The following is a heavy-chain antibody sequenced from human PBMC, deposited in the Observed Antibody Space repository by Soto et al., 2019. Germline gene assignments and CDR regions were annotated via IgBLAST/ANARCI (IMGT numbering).Heavy chain of an antibody. CDR3: ARGRSDGEVDY. CDR1: GGSISSSNW. D-gene: IGHD3-10*01. J-gene: IGHJ4*02. Sequence: QVQLQESGPGLVKPSGTLSLTCAVSGGSISSSNWWSWVRQPPGKGLEWIGEIYHSGSTNYNPSLKSRGTIAVDKSKNQFSLQLRSVTAADPAVYYCARGRSDGEVDYWGQGTLVTVSS. CDR2: IYHSGST. V-gene: IGHV4-4*02.